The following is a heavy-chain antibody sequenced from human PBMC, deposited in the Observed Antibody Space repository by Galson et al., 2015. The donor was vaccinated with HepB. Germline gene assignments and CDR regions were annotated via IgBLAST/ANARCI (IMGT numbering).Heavy chain of an antibody. V-gene: IGHV3-30*04. CDR1: GFTFSSYA. CDR2: ISYDGSNK. CDR3: ARDNDPVGQWARMVRGTLDY. Sequence: SLRLSCAASGFTFSSYAMHWVRQAPGKGLEWVAVISYDGSNKYYADSVKGRFTISRDNSKNTLYLQMNSLRAEDTAVYYCARDNDPVGQWARMVRGTLDYWGQGTLVTVSS. D-gene: IGHD3-10*01. J-gene: IGHJ4*02.